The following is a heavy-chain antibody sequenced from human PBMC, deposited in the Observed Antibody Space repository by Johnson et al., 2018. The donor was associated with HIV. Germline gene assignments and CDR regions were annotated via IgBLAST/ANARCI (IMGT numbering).Heavy chain of an antibody. CDR3: AREGWLLYAFDI. V-gene: IGHV3-23*04. CDR1: GFTFINSA. D-gene: IGHD5-12*01. J-gene: IGHJ3*02. CDR2: ISGSGSGT. Sequence: VQLVESGGGLVHPRGSLRLSCAASGFTFINSAMTWVRQAPGKGLEWVSAISGSGSGTYYGASVKGRFTISRDNSKNTLYLQMNSLRAEDTAVYYCAREGWLLYAFDIWGQGTMVTVSS.